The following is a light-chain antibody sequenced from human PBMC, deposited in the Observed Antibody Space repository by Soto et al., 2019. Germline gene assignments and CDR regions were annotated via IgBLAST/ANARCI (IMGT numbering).Light chain of an antibody. CDR2: DVN. CDR3: ASYTSRSTLA. J-gene: IGLJ2*01. CDR1: SSDVGGYNS. V-gene: IGLV2-14*01. Sequence: QSALTQPASESGSPGESITISCTGTSSDVGGYNSVSWHQQHPGKAPKLLVYDVNNRPSGVSNRFSGSKSGNTASLTISGLQAEDEADYYCASYTSRSTLAFGGGTKLTVL.